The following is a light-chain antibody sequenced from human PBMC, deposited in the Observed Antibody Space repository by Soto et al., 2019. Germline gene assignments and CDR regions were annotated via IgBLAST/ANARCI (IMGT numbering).Light chain of an antibody. V-gene: IGKV3-20*01. CDR3: QQDCFSTRT. CDR1: QSVSSSS. CDR2: GAS. J-gene: IGKJ1*01. Sequence: IVFTQSPGTLSLSPGDRATLSCRASQSVSSSSLAWYQQKPGQAPRLIIYGASSRETGIPARFSGSGSGTEFTLTISSLEPEDFEVDYCQQDCFSTRTFGQGTKVDIK.